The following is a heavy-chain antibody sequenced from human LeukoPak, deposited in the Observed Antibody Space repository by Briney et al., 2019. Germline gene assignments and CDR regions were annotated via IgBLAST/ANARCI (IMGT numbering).Heavy chain of an antibody. CDR1: GGTFSSYA. J-gene: IGHJ6*03. V-gene: IGHV1-69*06. CDR2: IIPIFGTA. D-gene: IGHD3-16*02. Sequence: SVKVSCKASGGTFSSYAISWVRQAPGQGLEWMGGIIPIFGTANYAQKFQGRVTITADKSTSTAYMELSSLRSEDTAVYYCARSVKDMITFGGVIDYYYYMDVWGKGTTVTVSS. CDR3: ARSVKDMITFGGVIDYYYYMDV.